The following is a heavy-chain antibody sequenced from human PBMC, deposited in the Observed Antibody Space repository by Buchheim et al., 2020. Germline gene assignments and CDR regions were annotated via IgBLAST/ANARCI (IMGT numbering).Heavy chain of an antibody. V-gene: IGHV3-30*04. CDR1: GFTFSSYA. J-gene: IGHJ4*02. CDR2: ISYDGSNK. D-gene: IGHD6-19*01. Sequence: QVQLVESGGGVVQPGRSLRLSCAASGFTFSSYAMHWVRQAPGKGLEWVAVISYDGSNKYYADSVKGRFTISRDNSNNTLYLQMNSLRAEDTAVYYCARVPREDSSGWYPLYFDYWGQGTL. CDR3: ARVPREDSSGWYPLYFDY.